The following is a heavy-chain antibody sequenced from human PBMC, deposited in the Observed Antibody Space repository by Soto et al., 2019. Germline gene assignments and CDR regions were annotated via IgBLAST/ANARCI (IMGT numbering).Heavy chain of an antibody. V-gene: IGHV3-33*01. J-gene: IGHJ6*02. CDR3: ARERLPYYYYGMDV. CDR1: GFTFSSYG. Sequence: GGSLRLSCAASGFTFSSYGMHWVRQAPGKGLEWVAVIWYDGSNKFYADSVKGRFTSSRDNSKNTLYLQMSSLRAEDTAVYYCARERLPYYYYGMDVWGQGTTVTVSS. CDR2: IWYDGSNK.